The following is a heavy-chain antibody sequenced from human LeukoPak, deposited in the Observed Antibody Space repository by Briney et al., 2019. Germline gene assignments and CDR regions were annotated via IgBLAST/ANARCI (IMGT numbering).Heavy chain of an antibody. CDR2: ISYDGSNK. J-gene: IGHJ4*02. CDR1: GFTFSSYA. Sequence: GGSLRLSCAASGFTFSSYAMHWVRQAPGKGLEWVAVISYDGSNKYYADSVKGRFTISRDNSKNTLYLQMNSQRAEDTAVYYCAAQIVVVVAATKAIDYWGQGTLVTVSS. D-gene: IGHD2-15*01. CDR3: AAQIVVVVAATKAIDY. V-gene: IGHV3-30-3*01.